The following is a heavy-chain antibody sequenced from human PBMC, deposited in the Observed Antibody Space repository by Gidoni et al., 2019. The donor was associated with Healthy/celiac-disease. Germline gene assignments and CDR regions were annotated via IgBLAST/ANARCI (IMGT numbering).Heavy chain of an antibody. Sequence: QITLKESGPTLVKPTQTLTLTCTFSGFSLSTSGVGVGWIRQPPGKALEWLALIYWNDDKRYSPSLKSRLTITKDTSKHQVVLTITNMYPVDTATYYCAHRRNYFDYWGQGTLVTVSS. CDR3: AHRRNYFDY. V-gene: IGHV2-5*01. CDR1: GFSLSTSGVG. CDR2: IYWNDDK. J-gene: IGHJ4*02.